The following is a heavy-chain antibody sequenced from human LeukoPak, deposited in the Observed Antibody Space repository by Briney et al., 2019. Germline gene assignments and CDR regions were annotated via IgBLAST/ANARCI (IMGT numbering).Heavy chain of an antibody. CDR3: ASGWVRTVFDY. V-gene: IGHV4-34*01. D-gene: IGHD4-23*01. CDR1: GGSFSGYY. J-gene: IGHJ4*02. CDR2: INHSGCT. Sequence: SETLSLTCAVYGGSFSGYYWSWIRQPPGKGLEWIGEINHSGCTNYNPSLKSRVTISVDTSKNQFALKLSSVTAADTAVYYCASGWVRTVFDYWGQGTLVTVSS.